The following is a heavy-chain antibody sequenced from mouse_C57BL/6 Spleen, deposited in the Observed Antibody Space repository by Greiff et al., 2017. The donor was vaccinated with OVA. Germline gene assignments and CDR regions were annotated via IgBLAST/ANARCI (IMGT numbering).Heavy chain of an antibody. Sequence: QVQLKQPGAELVMPGASVKLSCKASGYTFTSYWMHWVKQRPGQGLEWIGEIDPSDSYTNYNQKFKGKSTLTVDKSSSTAYMQLSSLTSEDSAVYYCARRGTVVARYAMDYWGQGTSVTVSS. J-gene: IGHJ4*01. CDR2: IDPSDSYT. D-gene: IGHD1-1*01. V-gene: IGHV1-69*01. CDR1: GYTFTSYW. CDR3: ARRGTVVARYAMDY.